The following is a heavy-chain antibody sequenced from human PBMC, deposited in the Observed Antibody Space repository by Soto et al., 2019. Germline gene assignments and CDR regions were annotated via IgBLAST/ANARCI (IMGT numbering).Heavy chain of an antibody. CDR3: ASRGSGSNWYAD. D-gene: IGHD6-13*01. J-gene: IGHJ4*02. Sequence: GGSLRLSYAASGFTFSTYAMSWVRQAPGKGLEWVSAITSGGGTTYYTDSVKGRFTISRDNSKNTLYLQMNGLRDEDTAVYYCASRGSGSNWYADWGQGTLVTVSS. CDR1: GFTFSTYA. V-gene: IGHV3-23*01. CDR2: ITSGGGTT.